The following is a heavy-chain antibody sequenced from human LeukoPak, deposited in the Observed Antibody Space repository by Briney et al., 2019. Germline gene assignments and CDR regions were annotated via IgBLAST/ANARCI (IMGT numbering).Heavy chain of an antibody. Sequence: PGGSLRLSCAASGFTFSNAWMNWVRQAPGKGLEWVSYISSSGSTIYYADSVKGRFTISRDNAKNSLYLQMNSLRAEDAAVYYCVRLDSSGWPGEFDYWGQGTLVTVSS. D-gene: IGHD6-19*01. CDR2: ISSSGSTI. CDR1: GFTFSNAW. CDR3: VRLDSSGWPGEFDY. J-gene: IGHJ4*02. V-gene: IGHV3-11*04.